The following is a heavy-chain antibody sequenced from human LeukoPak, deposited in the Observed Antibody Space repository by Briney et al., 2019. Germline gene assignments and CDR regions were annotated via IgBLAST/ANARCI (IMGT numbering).Heavy chain of an antibody. J-gene: IGHJ4*02. CDR1: GFTFSSYE. V-gene: IGHV3-48*03. CDR2: ISGSGTTM. Sequence: GGSLRLSCVASGFTFSSYEMNWLRQSPGKGLEWVSYISGSGTTMYYADSVKGRFTISRDNSKNTLYLQMNSLRAEDTAVYYCAKESRLLAAAGSPFDYWGQGTLVTVSS. D-gene: IGHD6-13*01. CDR3: AKESRLLAAAGSPFDY.